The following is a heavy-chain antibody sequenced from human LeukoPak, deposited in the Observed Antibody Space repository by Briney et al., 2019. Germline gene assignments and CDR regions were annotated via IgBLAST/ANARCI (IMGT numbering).Heavy chain of an antibody. CDR1: GTYFTNYY. V-gene: IGHV4-59*01. Sequence: SETLSLTCTVSGTYFTNYYWSFIRQPPGKGLEWIGFSSYNGNTNYNPSLKSRVTISLDMSKNQFSLRLNSVTAADTAVYFCARGTLMWFGAKMEYYFDSWGQGTPLTVSS. CDR2: SSYNGNT. D-gene: IGHD3-10*01. CDR3: ARGTLMWFGAKMEYYFDS. J-gene: IGHJ4*02.